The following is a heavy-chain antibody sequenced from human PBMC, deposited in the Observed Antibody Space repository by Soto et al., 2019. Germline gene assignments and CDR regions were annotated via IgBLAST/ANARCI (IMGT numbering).Heavy chain of an antibody. D-gene: IGHD6-6*01. Sequence: ASVKVSCKASGYTFTGYGISWARQAPGQGLEWMGWISAYNGNTNYAQKLQGRVTMTTDTSTSTAYMELRRLRSDDTAVYYCARDDSSSSSAFDIWGQGTMVTVSS. CDR2: ISAYNGNT. CDR3: ARDDSSSSSAFDI. V-gene: IGHV1-18*01. J-gene: IGHJ3*02. CDR1: GYTFTGYG.